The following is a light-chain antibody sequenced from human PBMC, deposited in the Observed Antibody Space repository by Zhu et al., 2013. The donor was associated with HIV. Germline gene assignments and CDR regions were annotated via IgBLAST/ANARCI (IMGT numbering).Light chain of an antibody. J-gene: IGKJ4*01. CDR2: TTS. CDR1: QSIMKY. CDR3: EQSYEIPLT. Sequence: DIQMTQSPSSLSPSVGDRVAITCRASQSIMKYLNWYQQKPGKAPKLLIYTTSTLQSGVPSRFSGSVSGTDFILTISSLQPDDFATYYCEQSYEIPLTFGGGTKVEIK. V-gene: IGKV1-39*01.